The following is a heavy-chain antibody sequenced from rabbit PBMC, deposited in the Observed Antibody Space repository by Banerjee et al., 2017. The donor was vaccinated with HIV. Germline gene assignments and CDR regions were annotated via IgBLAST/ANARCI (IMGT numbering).Heavy chain of an antibody. J-gene: IGHJ4*01. Sequence: QEQLEESGGDLVKPGRSLTLTCTASGFSFSDKYVMCWVRQAPGKGLEWIACINTSSGTNDYASWAKGRFTSSKTSLLTVTLQMPSLTAADTANYFCARYAAGSAYPLWVPGTPVTVS. CDR1: GFSFSDKYV. V-gene: IGHV1S45*01. D-gene: IGHD4-2*01. CDR2: INTSSGTN. CDR3: ARYAAGSAYPL.